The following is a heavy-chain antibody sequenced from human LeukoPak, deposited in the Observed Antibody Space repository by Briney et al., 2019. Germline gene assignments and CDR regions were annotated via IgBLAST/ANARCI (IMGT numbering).Heavy chain of an antibody. CDR1: GGSISSYY. CDR2: IYYSGST. CDR3: ATITMIPF. Sequence: SETLSLTCTVSGGSISSYYWSWIRQPPGKGLEWIGSIYYSGSTYYNPSLKSRLTISLDTSKNQFSLKVSSVTAADTAVYYCATITMIPFWGQGTLVTVSS. J-gene: IGHJ4*02. V-gene: IGHV4-39*07. D-gene: IGHD3-22*01.